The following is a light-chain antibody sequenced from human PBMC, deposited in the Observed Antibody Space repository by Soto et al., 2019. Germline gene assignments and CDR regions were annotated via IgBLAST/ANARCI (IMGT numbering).Light chain of an antibody. CDR1: QSISNY. Sequence: EIVLTQYPVTLSLFPGQGSALSCRARQSISNYLAWYQQKPGQAPRLLIYDACNRAKGTPDRFSGRESRTDFSRTISSLAPLDSAVYGCQLRIKWPPPLPLGKGTRLEIK. J-gene: IGKJ5*01. CDR2: DAC. CDR3: QLRIKWPPPLP. V-gene: IGKV3-11*01.